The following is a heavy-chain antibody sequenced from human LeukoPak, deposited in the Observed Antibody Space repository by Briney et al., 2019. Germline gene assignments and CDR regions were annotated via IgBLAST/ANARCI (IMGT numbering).Heavy chain of an antibody. CDR1: GYTFSNYG. Sequence: ASVKVSCKASGYTFSNYGINWVRQAPGQGLEWMGWISAYNGQPKFGQKFQGRLTMTTDTSTTTAYMELRSLRSNDTAVYFCARDNAGGEFIAGQLDPWGHGTLVTVSS. D-gene: IGHD3-16*01. J-gene: IGHJ5*02. CDR3: ARDNAGGEFIAGQLDP. CDR2: ISAYNGQP. V-gene: IGHV1-18*01.